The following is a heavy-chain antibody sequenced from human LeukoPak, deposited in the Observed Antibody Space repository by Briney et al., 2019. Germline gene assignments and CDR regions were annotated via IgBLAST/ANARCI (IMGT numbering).Heavy chain of an antibody. Sequence: ASVKVSCKASGFTFTAFYIHWVRQAPGQGLEWMAWINLSSGGTNYAQKFRGRVTMTRDSSISTAYMELTSLRSDDTAIYYCVTSTGYFNTWGAFDIWGQGTMVTVSS. CDR2: INLSSGGT. V-gene: IGHV1-2*02. D-gene: IGHD2-15*01. CDR1: GFTFTAFY. J-gene: IGHJ3*02. CDR3: VTSTGYFNTWGAFDI.